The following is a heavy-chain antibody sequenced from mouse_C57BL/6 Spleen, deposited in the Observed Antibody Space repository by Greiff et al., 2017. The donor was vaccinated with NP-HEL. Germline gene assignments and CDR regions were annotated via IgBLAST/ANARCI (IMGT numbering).Heavy chain of an antibody. D-gene: IGHD1-1*01. CDR3: AREGSYGYFDV. CDR1: GYSITSGYY. Sequence: EVKLMESGPGLVKPSQSLSLTCSVTGYSITSGYYWNWIRQFPGNKLEWMGYISYDGSNNYNPSLKNRISITRDTSKNQFFLKLNSVTTEDTATYYCAREGSYGYFDVWGTGTTVTVSS. CDR2: ISYDGSN. V-gene: IGHV3-6*01. J-gene: IGHJ1*03.